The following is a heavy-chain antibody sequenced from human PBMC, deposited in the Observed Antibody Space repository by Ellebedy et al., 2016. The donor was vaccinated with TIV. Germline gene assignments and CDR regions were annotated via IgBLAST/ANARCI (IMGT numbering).Heavy chain of an antibody. D-gene: IGHD5-12*01. Sequence: GESLKISXAASGFTFSDYYMSWIRQAPGKGLEWVSYISSSGSTIYYADSVKGRFTISRDNAKNSLYLQMNSLRAEDTAVYYCARDHKWHLYYYGMDVWGQGTTVTVSS. V-gene: IGHV3-11*01. CDR2: ISSSGSTI. CDR3: ARDHKWHLYYYGMDV. CDR1: GFTFSDYY. J-gene: IGHJ6*02.